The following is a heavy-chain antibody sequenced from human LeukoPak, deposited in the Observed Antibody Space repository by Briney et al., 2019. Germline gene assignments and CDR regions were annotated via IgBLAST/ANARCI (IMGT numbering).Heavy chain of an antibody. D-gene: IGHD2-2*01. CDR2: ISSSSSTI. CDR3: ARRYCSSTSCYYFDY. V-gene: IGHV3-48*02. Sequence: GGSLRLSCAASGFTFSSYSMNWVCHAPGKGLELVSYISSSSSTIYYADSVKGRFTISRDNAKNSLYLQMNSLRDEDTAVYYCARRYCSSTSCYYFDYWGQGTLVTVSS. J-gene: IGHJ4*02. CDR1: GFTFSSYS.